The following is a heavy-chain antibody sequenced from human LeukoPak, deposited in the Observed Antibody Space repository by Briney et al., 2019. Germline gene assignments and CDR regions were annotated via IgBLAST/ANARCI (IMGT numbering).Heavy chain of an antibody. Sequence: ASVKVSCKASGYTFTSYDINWVRQATGQGLEWMGWMNPNSGNTGYAQKFQGRVTITRNTSISTAYMELSSLRSEDTAVYYCARQSNYYGSGTQGYWGQGTLVTVSS. CDR2: MNPNSGNT. D-gene: IGHD3-10*01. V-gene: IGHV1-8*03. CDR3: ARQSNYYGSGTQGY. CDR1: GYTFTSYD. J-gene: IGHJ4*02.